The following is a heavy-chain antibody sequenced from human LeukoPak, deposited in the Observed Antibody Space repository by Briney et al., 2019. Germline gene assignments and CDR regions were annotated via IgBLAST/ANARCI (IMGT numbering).Heavy chain of an antibody. D-gene: IGHD6-19*01. J-gene: IGHJ4*02. CDR2: IYYSGST. CDR3: ARGPNSSGWSFDY. Sequence: SETLSLTCTVSGGSISRYDWSWIRQPPGKGLEWIGYIYYSGSTNYNPSLKSRVTISVDTSKNQFSLKLSSVTAADTAVYYCARGPNSSGWSFDYWGQGTLVTVSS. CDR1: GGSISRYD. V-gene: IGHV4-59*01.